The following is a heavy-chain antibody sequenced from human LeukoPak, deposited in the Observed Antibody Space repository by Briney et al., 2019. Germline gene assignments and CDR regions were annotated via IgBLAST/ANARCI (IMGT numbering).Heavy chain of an antibody. CDR3: ASTYYGSTEGLYYYYYMDV. CDR2: ISAYNGNT. D-gene: IGHD3-10*01. Sequence: ASVKVSCKASGYTFTSYGISWVRQAPGQGLEWMGWISAYNGNTNYAQKLQGRVTMTTDTSTSTACMELSSLRSEDTAVYYCASTYYGSTEGLYYYYYMDVWGKGSTVTVSS. V-gene: IGHV1-18*01. J-gene: IGHJ6*03. CDR1: GYTFTSYG.